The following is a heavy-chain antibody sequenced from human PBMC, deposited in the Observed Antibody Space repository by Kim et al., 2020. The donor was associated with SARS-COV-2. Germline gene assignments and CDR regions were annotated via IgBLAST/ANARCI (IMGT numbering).Heavy chain of an antibody. V-gene: IGHV3-11*03. Sequence: GGSLRLSCAASGFTFSDYYMSWIRQAPGKGLEWVSYISSSSSYTNYADSVKGRFTISRDNAKNSLYLQMNSLRAEDTAVYYCARRGVVSTYYYYGMDVWGQGTTVTVSS. CDR3: ARRGVVSTYYYYGMDV. D-gene: IGHD2-15*01. CDR2: ISSSSSYT. J-gene: IGHJ6*02. CDR1: GFTFSDYY.